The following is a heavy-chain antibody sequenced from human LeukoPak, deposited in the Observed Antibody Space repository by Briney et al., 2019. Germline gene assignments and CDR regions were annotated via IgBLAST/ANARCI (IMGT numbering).Heavy chain of an antibody. J-gene: IGHJ4*02. D-gene: IGHD1-26*01. CDR1: GFTFSSYA. CDR3: AKNTSGTYLDY. Sequence: GGSLRLSCAASGFTFSSYAMTWVRQAPGKGLEWVSSISTSGVSTNYAVSVKGRFTISRDNSKTMVYLQMNSLRAEDTAVYYCAKNTSGTYLDYWGQGILVTV. CDR2: ISTSGVST. V-gene: IGHV3-23*01.